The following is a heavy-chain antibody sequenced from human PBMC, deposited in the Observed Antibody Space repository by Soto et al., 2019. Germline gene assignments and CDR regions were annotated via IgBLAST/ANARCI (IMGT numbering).Heavy chain of an antibody. V-gene: IGHV1-18*01. D-gene: IGHD2-15*01. Sequence: QVQLVQSGAEVKKPGASVRVSCQTSAYTFTNYAVSWVRQAPGQGLEWMGWISGDNGNTIYAQKFQGRFSMTTDPSTRKAYMELRSLRSDDTAVYYCTTGLLGYCSGGSCYSDSWGQGTLVSDSS. CDR1: AYTFTNYA. CDR3: TTGLLGYCSGGSCYSDS. J-gene: IGHJ4*02. CDR2: ISGDNGNT.